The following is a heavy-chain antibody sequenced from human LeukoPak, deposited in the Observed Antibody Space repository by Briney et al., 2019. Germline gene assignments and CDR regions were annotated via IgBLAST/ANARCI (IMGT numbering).Heavy chain of an antibody. V-gene: IGHV4-30-4*01. CDR2: IYYSGST. Sequence: SETLSLTCTVSGGSISSGDYYWSWIRQPPGKGLEWIGYIYYSGSTYYNPSLKSRVTISVDTSKNQFSLKLSSVTAADTVVYYCARDKAGLLFDLWGRGTLVTVSS. CDR1: GGSISSGDYY. J-gene: IGHJ2*01. CDR3: ARDKAGLLFDL.